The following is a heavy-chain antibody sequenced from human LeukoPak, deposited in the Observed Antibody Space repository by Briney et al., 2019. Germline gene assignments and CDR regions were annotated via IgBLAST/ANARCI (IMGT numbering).Heavy chain of an antibody. CDR3: ARVARGVVPYYFDY. J-gene: IGHJ4*02. Sequence: PSETLSLTCTVSGGSISSTSYYWGWIRQPPGKGLEWIGSIYYSWDTYYNPSLKSRVTISVDTSKNQFSLKLSSVTAADTAVYYCARVARGVVPYYFDYWGQGTLVTVSS. CDR1: GGSISSTSYY. D-gene: IGHD2-15*01. V-gene: IGHV4-39*01. CDR2: IYYSWDT.